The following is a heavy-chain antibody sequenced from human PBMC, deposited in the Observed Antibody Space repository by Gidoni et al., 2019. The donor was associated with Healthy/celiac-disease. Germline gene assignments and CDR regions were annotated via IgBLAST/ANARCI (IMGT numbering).Heavy chain of an antibody. CDR1: GGSFSGYY. D-gene: IGHD3-10*01. Sequence: VQLQQWGAGLLKPSETLSLTCAVYGGSFSGYYWSWIRQPPWKGLEWIGEINHSGSTNYNPSLKSRVTISVDTSKNQFSLKLSSVTAADTAVYYCARSHGSGRFDYWGQGTLVTVSS. J-gene: IGHJ4*02. V-gene: IGHV4-34*01. CDR3: ARSHGSGRFDY. CDR2: INHSGST.